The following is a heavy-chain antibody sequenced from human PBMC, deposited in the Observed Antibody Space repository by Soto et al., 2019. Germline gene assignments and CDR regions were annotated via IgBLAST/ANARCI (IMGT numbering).Heavy chain of an antibody. D-gene: IGHD6-19*01. J-gene: IGHJ3*02. CDR3: ARAQPGSGYSSGWPDAFDI. CDR1: GFTFSSYS. V-gene: IGHV3-48*02. Sequence: GGSLRLSCAASGFTFSSYSMNWVRQAPGKGLEWVSYISSSSSTIYYADSVKGRFTISRDNAKNSLYLQMNSLRDEDTAVYYCARAQPGSGYSSGWPDAFDIWGQGTMVTVSS. CDR2: ISSSSSTI.